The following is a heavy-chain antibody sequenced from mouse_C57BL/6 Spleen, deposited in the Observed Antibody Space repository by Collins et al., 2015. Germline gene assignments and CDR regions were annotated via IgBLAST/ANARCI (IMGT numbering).Heavy chain of an antibody. Sequence: QVQLQQSGTELMKPGASVKLSCKATGYTFTGYWIEWVKERPGHGLEWIGEILPGSGNTNYNEKFKDKATFTADTSSNTAYMQLSSLTTEDSAIYYCARKYYAIDYWGQGTSVTVSS. J-gene: IGHJ4*01. CDR3: ARKYYAIDY. CDR2: ILPGSGNT. CDR1: GYTFTGYW. V-gene: IGHV1-9*01.